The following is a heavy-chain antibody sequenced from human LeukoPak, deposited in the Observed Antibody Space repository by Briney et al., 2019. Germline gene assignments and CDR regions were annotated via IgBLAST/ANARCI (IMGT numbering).Heavy chain of an antibody. CDR2: IYYSGST. CDR1: GGSISSYY. D-gene: IGHD3-3*01. V-gene: IGHV4-59*01. J-gene: IGHJ5*02. Sequence: SETLSLTCTVSGGSISSYYWSWIRQPPGKGLEWIGYIYYSGSTNYNPSLKSRVTISVDTSKNQFSLKLSSVTAADTAVYYCARAVGSTYYDFWSGQNWFDPWGQGTLVTVSS. CDR3: ARAVGSTYYDFWSGQNWFDP.